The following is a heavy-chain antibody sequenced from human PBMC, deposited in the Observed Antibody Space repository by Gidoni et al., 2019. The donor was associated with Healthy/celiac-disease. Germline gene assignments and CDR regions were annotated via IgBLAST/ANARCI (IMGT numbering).Heavy chain of an antibody. D-gene: IGHD6-6*01. CDR1: GGSISTGGFS. J-gene: IGHJ2*01. V-gene: IGHV4-30-2*01. Sequence: LQLQESGSGLVKPSQTLSLTCAVSGGSISTGGFSWSWIRQPPGKGLEWIGYIYQSGSTYYNPSLRSRVTISLDRSKKQFSLKLSSVTAADTAVYYCARGDIGSSAGWYFDLWGRGTLVTVSS. CDR3: ARGDIGSSAGWYFDL. CDR2: IYQSGST.